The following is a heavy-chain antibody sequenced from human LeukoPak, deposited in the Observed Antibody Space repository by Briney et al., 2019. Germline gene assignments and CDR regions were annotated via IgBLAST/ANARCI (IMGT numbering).Heavy chain of an antibody. CDR1: GFTFSNFW. V-gene: IGHV3-30*02. D-gene: IGHD1-14*01. CDR2: IRYDGNNK. Sequence: GGSLRLSCAASGFTFSNFWMSWVRQAPGKGLDWVSFIRYDGNNKLYADSVKGRFTISRDNSKNTLYLHINSLRAEDTAVYYCVKDNPLDYWGQGTLVIVSS. J-gene: IGHJ4*02. CDR3: VKDNPLDY.